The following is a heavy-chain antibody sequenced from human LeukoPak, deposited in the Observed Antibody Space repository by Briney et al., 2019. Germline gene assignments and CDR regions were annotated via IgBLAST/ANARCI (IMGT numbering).Heavy chain of an antibody. J-gene: IGHJ3*02. D-gene: IGHD3-22*01. V-gene: IGHV3-7*01. CDR1: GFTFSSYW. Sequence: GGSLRLSCAASGFTFSSYWMSWVRQAPGKGLEWVANIKQDGSEKYYVDSVKGRFTISRDNAKNSLYLQMNSLRAEDTAVYYCARDRTYYYDSGFDIWGQGTMVTVSS. CDR2: IKQDGSEK. CDR3: ARDRTYYYDSGFDI.